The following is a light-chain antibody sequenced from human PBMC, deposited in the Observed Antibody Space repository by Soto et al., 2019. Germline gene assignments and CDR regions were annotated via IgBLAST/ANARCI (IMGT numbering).Light chain of an antibody. V-gene: IGLV2-8*01. CDR2: EVN. CDR3: TSYAEINNLI. CDR1: SSDVGDYNY. J-gene: IGLJ2*01. Sequence: QSALTQPPSASGSPGQSVTISCTGTSSDVGDYNYVSWYQHQPGKAPKLMIYEVNRRPPGVPDRFSGSKSGNTAPLTVSGLQAEDEADYYCTSYAEINNLIFGGGTKLTVL.